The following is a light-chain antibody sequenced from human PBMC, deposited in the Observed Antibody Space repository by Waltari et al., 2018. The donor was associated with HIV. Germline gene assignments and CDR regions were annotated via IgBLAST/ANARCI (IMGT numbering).Light chain of an antibody. V-gene: IGLV1-44*01. CDR3: AAWDDSLNGEVV. Sequence: QSVLTQPPSASGTPGQRVTISCSGRNSTIGSNTVNWYQQLPGTAPKLLIYGTTQRPSGVPDRFSGSKSGTSASLAISGLQSEDEADYYCAAWDDSLNGEVVFGGGTKLTVL. CDR1: NSTIGSNT. CDR2: GTT. J-gene: IGLJ2*01.